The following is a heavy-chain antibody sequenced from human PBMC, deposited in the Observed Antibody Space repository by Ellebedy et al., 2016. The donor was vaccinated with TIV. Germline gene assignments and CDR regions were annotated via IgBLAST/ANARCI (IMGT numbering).Heavy chain of an antibody. D-gene: IGHD6-13*01. CDR1: GFTFSSYG. Sequence: GESLKISXAASGFTFSSYGMHWVRQAPGKGLEWVAVIWYDGSNKYYADSVKGRFTISRDNSKNTLYLQMNSLRAEDTAVYYCARGLRSSSWYFDYWGQGTLVTVSS. CDR3: ARGLRSSSWYFDY. CDR2: IWYDGSNK. J-gene: IGHJ4*02. V-gene: IGHV3-33*01.